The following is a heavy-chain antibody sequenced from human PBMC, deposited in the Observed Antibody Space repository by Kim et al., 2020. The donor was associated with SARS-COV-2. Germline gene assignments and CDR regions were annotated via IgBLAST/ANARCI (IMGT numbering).Heavy chain of an antibody. CDR2: ISYDGSNK. D-gene: IGHD3-22*01. CDR1: GFTFSSYG. Sequence: GGSLRLSCAASGFTFSSYGMHWVRQAPGKGLEWVAVISYDGSNKYYADSVKGRFTISRDNSKNTLYLQMNSLRAEDTAVYYCAKGDYYDSSYWGQGTLVTVSS. J-gene: IGHJ4*02. CDR3: AKGDYYDSSY. V-gene: IGHV3-30*18.